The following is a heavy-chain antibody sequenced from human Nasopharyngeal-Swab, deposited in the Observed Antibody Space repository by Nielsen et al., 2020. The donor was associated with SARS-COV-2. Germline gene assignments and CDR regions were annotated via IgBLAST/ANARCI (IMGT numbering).Heavy chain of an antibody. D-gene: IGHD2-2*02. CDR3: ASTAGYCSSSNCYKFDY. J-gene: IGHJ4*02. V-gene: IGHV3-21*01. CDR1: GVTFSSHS. Sequence: GESLKISCAASGVTFSSHSMNWVRQAPGKGLEWVSSISGSSSYIHYADSVKGRFTISRDNAESSLYLQMNSLRAEDTAVYYCASTAGYCSSSNCYKFDYWGQGTLVTVSS. CDR2: ISGSSSYI.